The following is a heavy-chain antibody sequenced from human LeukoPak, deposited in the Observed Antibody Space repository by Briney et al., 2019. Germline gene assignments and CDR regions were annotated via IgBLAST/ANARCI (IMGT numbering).Heavy chain of an antibody. J-gene: IGHJ4*02. Sequence: GESLKISCKWFGYSFSCYWIGWVRPMPGKGLEWMGIITPGDSNTRYSPSFQGQVTISADKSISTAYLHWSSLKASDTAMYYCARSGMVATSFFDYWGQGTLVTVSS. CDR2: ITPGDSNT. V-gene: IGHV5-51*01. D-gene: IGHD5-12*01. CDR3: ARSGMVATSFFDY. CDR1: GYSFSCYW.